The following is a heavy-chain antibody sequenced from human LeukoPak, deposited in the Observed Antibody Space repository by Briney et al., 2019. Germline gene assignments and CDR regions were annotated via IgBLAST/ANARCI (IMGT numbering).Heavy chain of an antibody. CDR2: IYYSGST. J-gene: IGHJ4*02. D-gene: IGHD3-22*01. CDR3: ARRWRDTSGYYYYYDY. V-gene: IGHV4-39*01. Sequence: PSETLSLTCNVSGGSISSGNYYWGWIRQPPGKGLEWIGDIYYSGSTYYNPSLTSRVTISVDTPKNQFSLQLSSVTAADTAVYFCARRWRDTSGYYYYYDYWGQGTLVTVSS. CDR1: GGSISSGNYY.